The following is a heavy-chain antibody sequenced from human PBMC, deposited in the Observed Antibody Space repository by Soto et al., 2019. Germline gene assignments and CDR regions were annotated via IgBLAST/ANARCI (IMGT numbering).Heavy chain of an antibody. Sequence: ASVKVSCKASGYTFTSYAMHWVRQAPGQRLEWMGWINAGSGNTKYSQKFQGRVTITRDTSASTAYMELSSLRSEDTAVYYCARSSGRHQDIVVVPAATIIDYWGQGTLVTVSS. CDR2: INAGSGNT. CDR3: ARSSGRHQDIVVVPAATIIDY. V-gene: IGHV1-3*01. D-gene: IGHD2-2*01. J-gene: IGHJ4*02. CDR1: GYTFTSYA.